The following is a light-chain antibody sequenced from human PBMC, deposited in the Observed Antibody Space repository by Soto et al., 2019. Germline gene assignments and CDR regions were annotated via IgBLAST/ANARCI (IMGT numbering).Light chain of an antibody. V-gene: IGLV4-69*01. CDR3: QTWGTGSAIVV. CDR1: SGHSNYA. J-gene: IGLJ7*01. Sequence: QPVLTQSPSASASLGASVKLTCTLSSGHSNYAIAWHQQQPEKGPRCLMKVNSGGSHIKGDGIPDRFSGSSSGAERYLFISSLQSEDEADYYCQTWGTGSAIVVFGGGTQLTVL. CDR2: VNSGGSH.